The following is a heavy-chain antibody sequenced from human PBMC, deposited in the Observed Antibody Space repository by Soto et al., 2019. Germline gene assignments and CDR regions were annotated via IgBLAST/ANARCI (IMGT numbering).Heavy chain of an antibody. V-gene: IGHV3-30*18. CDR2: ISYDGSNK. Sequence: GGSLRLSCAASGFTFSSYGMHWVRQAPGKGLEWVAVISYDGSNKYYADSVKGRFTISRDNSKNTLYLQMNSLRAEDTAVYYCAKKIVVVPAAIGGVDVWGQGTTVTVSS. J-gene: IGHJ6*02. CDR1: GFTFSSYG. D-gene: IGHD2-2*01. CDR3: AKKIVVVPAAIGGVDV.